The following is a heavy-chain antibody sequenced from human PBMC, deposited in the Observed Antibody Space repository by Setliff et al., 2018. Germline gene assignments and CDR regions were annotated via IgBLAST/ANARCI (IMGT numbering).Heavy chain of an antibody. CDR3: ARVLFHCSSTSCYLDAFDI. V-gene: IGHV1-24*01. Sequence: ASVKVSCKVSGYTLTELSMHWVRQAPGKGLEWMGGFDPEDGETIYAQKFQGGVTMTEDTSTDTAYMELRSLRSDDTAVYYCARVLFHCSSTSCYLDAFDIWGQGTMVT. CDR2: FDPEDGET. D-gene: IGHD2-2*01. J-gene: IGHJ3*02. CDR1: GYTLTELS.